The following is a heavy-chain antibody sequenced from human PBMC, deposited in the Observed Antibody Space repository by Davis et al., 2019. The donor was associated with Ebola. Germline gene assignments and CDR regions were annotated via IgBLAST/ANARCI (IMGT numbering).Heavy chain of an antibody. CDR1: GFTFSSYW. V-gene: IGHV3-48*04. J-gene: IGHJ5*02. D-gene: IGHD6-13*01. CDR2: ISSSSSTI. Sequence: GESLKISCAASGFTFSSYWMHWVRQAPGKGLEWVSYISSSSSTIYYADSVKGRFTISRDNAKNSLYLQMNSLRAEDTAVYYCARSIAAAGTWGQGTLVTVSS. CDR3: ARSIAAAGT.